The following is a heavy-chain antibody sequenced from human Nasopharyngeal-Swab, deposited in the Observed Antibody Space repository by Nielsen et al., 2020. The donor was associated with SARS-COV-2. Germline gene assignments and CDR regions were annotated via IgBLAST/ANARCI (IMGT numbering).Heavy chain of an antibody. D-gene: IGHD6-19*01. V-gene: IGHV1-46*01. Sequence: WVRQAPGQGLEWMAYISSSGTSTNYAPNIQGRVTMTRDTATSTIYMELSSLTSEDTAVYYCAGEGSGEKKFDFWGRGTLVTVSS. CDR2: ISSSGTST. J-gene: IGHJ4*02. CDR3: AGEGSGEKKFDF.